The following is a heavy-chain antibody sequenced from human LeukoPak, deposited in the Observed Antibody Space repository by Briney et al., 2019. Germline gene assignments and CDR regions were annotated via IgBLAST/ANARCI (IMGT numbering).Heavy chain of an antibody. CDR2: INHSGST. V-gene: IGHV4-34*01. CDR1: GGSFSGYY. CDR3: AIWGTESDY. Sequence: PSETLSLTCAVYGGSFSGYYWSWIRQPPGKGLEWIGEINHSGSTNYNPSLKSRVTISVDTSKNQFSLKLSSVTAADTAVYYCAIWGTESDYWGQGTLVTVSS. D-gene: IGHD1-1*01. J-gene: IGHJ4*02.